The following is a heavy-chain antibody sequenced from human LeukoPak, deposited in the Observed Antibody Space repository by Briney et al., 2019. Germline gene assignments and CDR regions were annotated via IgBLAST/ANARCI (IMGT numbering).Heavy chain of an antibody. Sequence: PGGSLRLSCAASGFTFSSYSVNWVRQAPGKGLEWVSSISSSSTYIYYADSVMGRFTISRDNTKNSLYLQMYSLRAEDTAVYYCARDVSSSLNYWGQGTLVTVSS. V-gene: IGHV3-21*01. CDR1: GFTFSSYS. CDR3: ARDVSSSLNY. J-gene: IGHJ4*02. D-gene: IGHD6-13*01. CDR2: ISSSSTYI.